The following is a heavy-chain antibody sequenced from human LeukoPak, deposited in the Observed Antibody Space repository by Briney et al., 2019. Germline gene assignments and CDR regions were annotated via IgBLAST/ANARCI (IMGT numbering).Heavy chain of an antibody. V-gene: IGHV3-74*01. CDR2: MNSDGSIT. CDR1: GFTFSTYW. Sequence: PGGSLRLSCAASGFTFSTYWMHWVRQAPGKGLVWVSRMNSDGSITTYADSVKGRFTISRDNAKNTLYLQMNSLRAEDTAVYYCARRPFPPTTVTTSYYYMDVWGKGTTVTVSS. J-gene: IGHJ6*03. CDR3: ARRPFPPTTVTTSYYYMDV. D-gene: IGHD4-11*01.